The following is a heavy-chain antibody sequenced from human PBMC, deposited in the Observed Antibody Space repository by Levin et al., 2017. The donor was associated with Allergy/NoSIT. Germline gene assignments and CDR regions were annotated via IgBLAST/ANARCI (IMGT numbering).Heavy chain of an antibody. V-gene: IGHV3-21*01. CDR1: GFTFSSYS. CDR2: ISSSSSYI. D-gene: IGHD6-13*01. Sequence: GGSLRLSCAASGFTFSSYSMNWVRQAPGKGLEWVSSISSSSSYIYYADSVKGRFTISRDNAKNSLYLQMNSLRAEDTAVYYCARAAAGTTYAFDIWGQGTMVTVSS. J-gene: IGHJ3*02. CDR3: ARAAAGTTYAFDI.